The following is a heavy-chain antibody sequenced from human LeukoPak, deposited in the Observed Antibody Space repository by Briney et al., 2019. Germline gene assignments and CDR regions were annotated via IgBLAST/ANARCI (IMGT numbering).Heavy chain of an antibody. J-gene: IGHJ5*02. CDR2: IYTSGST. CDR1: GGSISSGSYY. CDR3: ARSRLTRHEKNWFDP. V-gene: IGHV4-61*02. Sequence: SQTLSLTCTVSGGSISSGSYYWSWIRQPAGKGLEWIGRIYTSGSTNYNPSLKSRVTISVDTSKNQFSLKLSSVTAADTAVYYCARSRLTRHEKNWFDPWGQGALVTVSS.